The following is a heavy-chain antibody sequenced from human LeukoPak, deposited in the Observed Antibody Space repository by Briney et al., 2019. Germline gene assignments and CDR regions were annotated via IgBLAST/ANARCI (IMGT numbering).Heavy chain of an antibody. D-gene: IGHD6-13*01. CDR3: ARWEGIAAAGNLDAFDI. Sequence: GESLKISCKGSGYSFTSYWIGWVRQMPGKGLEWMGIIYPGDSDTRYSPSFQGQVTISADKSISTAYLQWSSLKASDTAMYYCARWEGIAAAGNLDAFDIWGQGTMVTVSS. V-gene: IGHV5-51*01. J-gene: IGHJ3*02. CDR2: IYPGDSDT. CDR1: GYSFTSYW.